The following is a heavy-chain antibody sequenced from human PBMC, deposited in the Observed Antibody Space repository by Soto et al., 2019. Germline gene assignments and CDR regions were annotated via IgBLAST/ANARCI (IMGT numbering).Heavy chain of an antibody. CDR1: GFTISSNA. J-gene: IGHJ4*02. V-gene: IGHV3-23*01. CDR2: ISDRGDTT. Sequence: GGSLRLSCAASGFTISSNAMYWVRQAPGKGLEWVSGISDRGDTTHYADSVKGRFTISRDTSKNTLYLQLNTLRADDTVVYYCAKDKPGTTSFDYWGQGTLVTVSS. D-gene: IGHD1-1*01. CDR3: AKDKPGTTSFDY.